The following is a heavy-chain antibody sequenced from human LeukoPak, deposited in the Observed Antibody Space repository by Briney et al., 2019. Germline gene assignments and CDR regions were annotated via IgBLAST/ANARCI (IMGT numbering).Heavy chain of an antibody. CDR1: GYTFTNYD. J-gene: IGHJ4*02. D-gene: IGHD4-17*01. CDR3: ARGIGSTTVTTLEYHFDY. CDR2: MNPNSGNT. Sequence: GASVKVSCKASGYTFTNYDINWVRQATGQGLEWMGWMNPNSGNTGYAQKFQGRVSMTRNTSISTAYMELSSLRSEDTAVYYCARGIGSTTVTTLEYHFDYWGQGTLVTVSS. V-gene: IGHV1-8*01.